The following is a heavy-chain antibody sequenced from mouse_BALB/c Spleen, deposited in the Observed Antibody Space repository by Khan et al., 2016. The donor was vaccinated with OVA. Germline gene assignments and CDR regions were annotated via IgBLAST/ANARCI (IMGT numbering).Heavy chain of an antibody. J-gene: IGHJ3*01. D-gene: IGHD1-1*01. CDR2: ISKSGSNT. Sequence: EVELVESGGGLVRPGGSLKLSCAASGFTFSSYALSWVRQTPEKRLEWVAEISKSGSNTYYPDTVTGRFTISRDNAKTTLYLELSSLRSEDTAMYYGARDRYYGSSPDWFAYWGQGTLVTVSA. CDR3: ARDRYYGSSPDWFAY. CDR1: GFTFSSYA. V-gene: IGHV5-9-4*01.